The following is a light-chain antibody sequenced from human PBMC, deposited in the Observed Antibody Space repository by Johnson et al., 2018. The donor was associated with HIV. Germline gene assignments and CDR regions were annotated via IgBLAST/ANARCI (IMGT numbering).Light chain of an antibody. Sequence: QSVLTQPPSVSAAPGQKVTISCSGSSSNIGNNYVFWYQHLPGAAPKLLIYENNKRPSGIPDRFSGSKSGTSATLAITGLQPGDEADYYCGTWDSSLSAYVFGTGTKVTVL. V-gene: IGLV1-51*02. CDR3: GTWDSSLSAYV. CDR2: ENN. CDR1: SSNIGNNY. J-gene: IGLJ1*01.